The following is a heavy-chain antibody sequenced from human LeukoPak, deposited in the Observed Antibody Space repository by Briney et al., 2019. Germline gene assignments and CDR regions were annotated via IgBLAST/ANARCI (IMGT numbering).Heavy chain of an antibody. Sequence: GGSLRLSCAASGFTFSRYAMSWVRQAPGKGLEWGSAISGSGGSTYYADSVKGRSTISRDNSKNTLYLQMNSPRAEDTAVCYCAKDIAVAGYYFDYWGQGTPVTVSS. CDR2: ISGSGGST. D-gene: IGHD6-19*01. J-gene: IGHJ4*02. CDR3: AKDIAVAGYYFDY. CDR1: GFTFSRYA. V-gene: IGHV3-23*01.